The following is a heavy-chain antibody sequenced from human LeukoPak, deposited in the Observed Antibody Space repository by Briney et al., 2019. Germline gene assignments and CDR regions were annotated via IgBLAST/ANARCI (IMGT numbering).Heavy chain of an antibody. D-gene: IGHD3-16*01. J-gene: IGHJ4*02. Sequence: SETLSLTCTVSGDSISYYYWTWIRQPPEKGLEWIGYVHSIGSTNQNPSLKSRVTMSVDTSKNQFSLRLTSVTAADAAMYYCARGSSSYPYHFEYWGQGTQVTVSS. V-gene: IGHV4-59*01. CDR3: ARGSSSYPYHFEY. CDR2: VHSIGST. CDR1: GDSISYYY.